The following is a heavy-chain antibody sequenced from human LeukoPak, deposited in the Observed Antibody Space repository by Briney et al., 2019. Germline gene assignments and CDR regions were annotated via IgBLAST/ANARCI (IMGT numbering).Heavy chain of an antibody. V-gene: IGHV4-4*07. CDR3: ARVRQLRYCSSTSCLNHNWFDP. J-gene: IGHJ5*02. CDR1: GGSISSYY. D-gene: IGHD2-2*01. CDR2: IYTSGST. Sequence: KPSETQSLTCTVSGGSISSYYWSWIRQPAGKGLEWIGRIYTSGSTNYIPSLKSRVTMSVDTSKNQFSLKLSSVTAADTAVYYCARVRQLRYCSSTSCLNHNWFDPWGQGTLVTVSS.